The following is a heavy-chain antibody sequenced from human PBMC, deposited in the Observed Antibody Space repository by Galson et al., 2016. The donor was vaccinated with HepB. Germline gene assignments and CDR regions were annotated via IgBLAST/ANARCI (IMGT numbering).Heavy chain of an antibody. Sequence: SLRLSCAVSGFSFRSHAMNWARQAPGKGLEWVSSISSGSSYTYYADSVKGRFTISRDNARNSLYLQMNSLRVEDTAVYYCARMRYSSGWYVRGDGWFDSWGQGTLVTVSS. CDR3: ARMRYSSGWYVRGDGWFDS. D-gene: IGHD6-19*01. CDR1: GFSFRSHA. J-gene: IGHJ5*01. V-gene: IGHV3-21*01. CDR2: ISSGSSYT.